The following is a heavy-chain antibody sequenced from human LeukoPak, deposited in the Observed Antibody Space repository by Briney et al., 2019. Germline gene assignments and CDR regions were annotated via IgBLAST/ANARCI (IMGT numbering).Heavy chain of an antibody. CDR3: TRDQRKYCSRTTCFVFDI. Sequence: GGSLRLSCAASGFTFRDYAMHWVRQAPGKGLEWVAVIIYDGTNQYYADSVKGLFTISRDNSKKTLYLQLNSLRAEDTAVYYCTRDQRKYCSRTTCFVFDIWGQGTVVSVSS. CDR1: GFTFRDYA. V-gene: IGHV3-30-3*01. D-gene: IGHD2-2*01. J-gene: IGHJ3*02. CDR2: IIYDGTNQ.